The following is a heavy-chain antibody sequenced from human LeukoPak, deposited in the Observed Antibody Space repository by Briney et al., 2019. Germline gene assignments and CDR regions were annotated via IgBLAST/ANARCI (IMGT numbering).Heavy chain of an antibody. CDR1: GLSFSSYA. CDR2: ISGGGGST. D-gene: IGHD5-18*01. J-gene: IGHJ4*02. CDR3: AKQSGGYRYDTNDY. V-gene: IGHV3-23*01. Sequence: PGGSLRLSCAVSGLSFSSYAMNWVRQAPGKGLEWVSGISGGGGSTYYADSVKGRFTISRDNSENTLYLQMNSLTAEDMAVYYCAKQSGGYRYDTNDYWGQGTQVTVSS.